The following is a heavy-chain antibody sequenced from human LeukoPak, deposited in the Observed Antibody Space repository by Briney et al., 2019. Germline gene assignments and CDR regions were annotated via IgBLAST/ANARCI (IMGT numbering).Heavy chain of an antibody. CDR3: ARAPRVGIVATIRGLFDY. CDR2: ISSSSSYI. D-gene: IGHD5-12*01. Sequence: PGGSLRLSCAASGFTFSSYSMNWVRQAPAKGLEWVSSISSSSSYIYYADSVKGRFTISRDNAKNSLYLQMNSLRAEDTAVYYCARAPRVGIVATIRGLFDYWGQGTLVTVSS. CDR1: GFTFSSYS. V-gene: IGHV3-21*01. J-gene: IGHJ4*02.